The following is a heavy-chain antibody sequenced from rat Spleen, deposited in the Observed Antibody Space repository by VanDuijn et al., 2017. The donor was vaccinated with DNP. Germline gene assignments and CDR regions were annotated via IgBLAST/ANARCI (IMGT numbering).Heavy chain of an antibody. CDR1: GYTFTTYY. Sequence: QVQLQQSGAELTKPGSSVKISCKASGYTFTTYYIGWIKQTTGQGLEYIGYINTGSGGTNYNEKFRGKATLTVDKSSSTAFMQLSSLTPDDSAVYYCARRRLPYWYFDFWGPGAMVTVSS. J-gene: IGHJ1*01. CDR3: ARRRLPYWYFDF. D-gene: IGHD1-4*01. CDR2: INTGSGGT. V-gene: IGHV1-43*01.